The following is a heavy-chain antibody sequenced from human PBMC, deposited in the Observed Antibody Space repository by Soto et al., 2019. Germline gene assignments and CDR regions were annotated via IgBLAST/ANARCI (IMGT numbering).Heavy chain of an antibody. D-gene: IGHD5-12*01. CDR3: ARDSTMRQHSGYGQWDY. J-gene: IGHJ4*02. V-gene: IGHV3-21*01. CDR1: GFSFSSYS. Sequence: DVQLVESGGGLVKPGGSLRLSCAGSGFSFSSYSMNWVRQAPGKGLEWVSSISSSSRYIYYADSVKGRFTISRDNAKNSLHLQMNSLRAEDTAVYYCARDSTMRQHSGYGQWDYWGQGTLVTVSS. CDR2: ISSSSRYI.